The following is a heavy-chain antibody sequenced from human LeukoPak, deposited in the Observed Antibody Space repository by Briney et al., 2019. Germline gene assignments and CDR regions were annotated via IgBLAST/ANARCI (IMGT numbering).Heavy chain of an antibody. J-gene: IGHJ6*03. D-gene: IGHD3-16*01. CDR1: GYTFTSYD. V-gene: IGHV1-8*01. CDR2: MNPNSGNT. Sequence: ASVKVSCKASGYTFTSYDINWVRQATEQGLEWMGWMNPNSGNTGYAQKFQGRVTMTRNTSISTAYMELSSLRSEDTAVYYCASAQGGPYYYYYMDVWGKGTTVTVSS. CDR3: ASAQGGPYYYYYMDV.